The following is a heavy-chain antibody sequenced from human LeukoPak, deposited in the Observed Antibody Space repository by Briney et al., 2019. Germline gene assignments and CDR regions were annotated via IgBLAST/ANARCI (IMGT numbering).Heavy chain of an antibody. J-gene: IGHJ4*02. CDR2: IDARSGIT. D-gene: IGHD3-22*01. CDR3: AKDLNTDYYDSSGGAFDY. V-gene: IGHV3-48*01. Sequence: GGSLRLSCAASGFTFTIFGLNWVRQAPGKVPEWVSYIDARSGITYYADSVQGRFTISRDNAQESVFLQMNSLRADDTAVYYCAKDLNTDYYDSSGGAFDYWGQGTLVTVSS. CDR1: GFTFTIFG.